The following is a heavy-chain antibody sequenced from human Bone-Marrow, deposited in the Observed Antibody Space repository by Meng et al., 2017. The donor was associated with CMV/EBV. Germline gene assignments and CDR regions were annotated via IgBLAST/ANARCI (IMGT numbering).Heavy chain of an antibody. D-gene: IGHD3-16*01. Sequence: GSLRLSCTVSGFSISSGYYWGWIRQPPGKGLEWIGSIHHSGSTYHNPSLKSRLTISIDTSSNQFSLKLRSVTAADTAVYYCARDYEYVWGTLGYWCEGTLVTVSS. CDR3: ARDYEYVWGTLGY. V-gene: IGHV4-38-2*02. CDR1: GFSISSGYY. J-gene: IGHJ4*02. CDR2: IHHSGST.